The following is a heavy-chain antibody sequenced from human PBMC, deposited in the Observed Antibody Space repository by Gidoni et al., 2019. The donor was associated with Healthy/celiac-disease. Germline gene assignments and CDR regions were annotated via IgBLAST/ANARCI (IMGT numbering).Heavy chain of an antibody. Sequence: QVQLVESGGGVVQPGGSLRLSCAAAGFTFSSYGMHWVRQAPGKGLGWVAFIRYDGSNKYYADSVKGRFTISRDNSKNTLYLQMNSLRAEDTAVYYCAKEGDLVPAAIREGYFDYWGQGTLVTVSS. D-gene: IGHD2-2*02. CDR1: GFTFSSYG. V-gene: IGHV3-30*02. CDR3: AKEGDLVPAAIREGYFDY. CDR2: IRYDGSNK. J-gene: IGHJ4*02.